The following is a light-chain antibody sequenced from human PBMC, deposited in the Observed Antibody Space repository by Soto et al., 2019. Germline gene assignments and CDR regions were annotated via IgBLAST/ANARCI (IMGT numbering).Light chain of an antibody. CDR2: EVS. CDR1: SSDVGDFDC. V-gene: IGLV2-14*01. Sequence: QSALTQPASVSGSPAQSITISCTGTSSDVGDFDCVSWYQQHPGKAPKLMIYEVSDRPSGVSNRFSGSKSGDTASLTISGLQAEDEADYYCSSYTSSSTLVFGGGTKLTVL. CDR3: SSYTSSSTLV. J-gene: IGLJ2*01.